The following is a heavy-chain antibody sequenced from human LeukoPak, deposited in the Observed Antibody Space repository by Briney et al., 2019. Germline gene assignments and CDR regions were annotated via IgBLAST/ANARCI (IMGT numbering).Heavy chain of an antibody. CDR2: TSGSGGST. CDR3: AKGDFISPGSFDF. Sequence: GGSLRLSCAPSGFTFSSYAMSWVRQAPEKGLEWVSATSGSGGSTYYADSVKGRFTISRDNSKNTLYLQMSSLRAEDTAVYYCAKGDFISPGSFDFWGQGTMVTVSS. D-gene: IGHD3-9*01. V-gene: IGHV3-23*01. J-gene: IGHJ3*01. CDR1: GFTFSSYA.